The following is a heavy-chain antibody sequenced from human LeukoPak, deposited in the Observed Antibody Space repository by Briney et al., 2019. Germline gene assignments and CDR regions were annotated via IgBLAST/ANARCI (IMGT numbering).Heavy chain of an antibody. CDR1: GYTFTSHG. Sequence: VASVKVSCKASGYTFTSHGISWVRQAPGQGLEWMGWISTYNGNTNYAQKLQGRVTMTTDTSTSTAFMELRSLRSDDTAVYYCARDRGYSTSWTGTGYWGQGTLVTVSS. CDR3: ARDRGYSTSWTGTGY. V-gene: IGHV1-18*01. CDR2: ISTYNGNT. J-gene: IGHJ4*02. D-gene: IGHD6-13*01.